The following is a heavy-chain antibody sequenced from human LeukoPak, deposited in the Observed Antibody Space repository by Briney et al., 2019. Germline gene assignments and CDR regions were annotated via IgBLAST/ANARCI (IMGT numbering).Heavy chain of an antibody. D-gene: IGHD3-10*01. V-gene: IGHV4-39*01. CDR2: IYYSGST. CDR1: GGSISSSSYY. J-gene: IGHJ4*02. Sequence: SETLSLTCTVSGGSISSSSYYWGWIRQPPGKGLEWIGSIYYSGSTYYNPSLKSRVTISVDTSKNQFSLKLSSVTAADTAVYYCARLQVELWFGELNHFDYWGQGTLVTVSS. CDR3: ARLQVELWFGELNHFDY.